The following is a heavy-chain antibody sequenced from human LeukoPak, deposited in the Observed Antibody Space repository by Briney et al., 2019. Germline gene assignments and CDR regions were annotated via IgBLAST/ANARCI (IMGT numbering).Heavy chain of an antibody. CDR2: ISYDGNNK. Sequence: GGSLRLSCAASGFTFSNYAMHWVRQAPGKGLEWVAVISYDGNNKYYADSVKGRFTISRDNSKNTLYLQMNSLRAEDTAVYYCARDKFYSSSYFDYWGQGTLVTVSS. V-gene: IGHV3-30*04. CDR3: ARDKFYSSSYFDY. CDR1: GFTFSNYA. D-gene: IGHD6-13*01. J-gene: IGHJ4*02.